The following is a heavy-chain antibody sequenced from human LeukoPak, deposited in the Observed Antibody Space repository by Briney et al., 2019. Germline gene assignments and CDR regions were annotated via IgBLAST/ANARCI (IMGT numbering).Heavy chain of an antibody. J-gene: IGHJ4*01. CDR1: AHSFTPYA. Sequence: APVSVSYTPSAHSFTPYAIMWVRQAPGQRRKGRGWISTYNGDTNYAQQLQGRVTMTTDTSTSTAYMELRSLTSHDTAVYYCARDPSNTSGRNPYFDYWGHGTLVTVSS. D-gene: IGHD6-19*01. V-gene: IGHV1-18*01. CDR2: ISTYNGDT. CDR3: ARDPSNTSGRNPYFDY.